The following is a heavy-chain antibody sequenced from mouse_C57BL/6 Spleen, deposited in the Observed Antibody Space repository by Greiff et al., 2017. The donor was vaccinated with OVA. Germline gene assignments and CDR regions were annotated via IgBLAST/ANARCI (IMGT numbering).Heavy chain of an antibody. V-gene: IGHV1-53*01. CDR1: GYTFTSYW. CDR2: INPSNGGT. D-gene: IGHD1-1*01. J-gene: IGHJ3*01. CDR3: ARGTTVVATDWFAY. Sequence: QVQLQQPGTELVKPGASVKLSCKASGYTFTSYWMHWVKQRPGQGLEWIGNINPSNGGTNYNEKFKSKATLTVDKSSITAYMQLSSLTSEDSAVYYCARGTTVVATDWFAYWGQGTLVTVSA.